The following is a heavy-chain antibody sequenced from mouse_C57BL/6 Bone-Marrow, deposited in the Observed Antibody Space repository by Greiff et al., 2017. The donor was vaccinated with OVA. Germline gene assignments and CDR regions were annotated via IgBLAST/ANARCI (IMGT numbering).Heavy chain of an antibody. D-gene: IGHD1-1*01. CDR3: TVYYGSSYGFDY. CDR2: IDPENGDT. V-gene: IGHV14-4*01. CDR1: GFNIKDDY. Sequence: EVQLQQSGAELVRPGASVKLSCTASGFNIKDDYMHWVKQRPEQGLEWIGWIDPENGDTEYASKFQGKATITADTSSNTAYLQLSSLTSEDTAVYYCTVYYGSSYGFDYWGQGTTPTVSS. J-gene: IGHJ2*01.